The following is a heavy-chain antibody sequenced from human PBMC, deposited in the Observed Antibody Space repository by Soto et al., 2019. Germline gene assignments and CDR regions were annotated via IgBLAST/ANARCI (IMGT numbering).Heavy chain of an antibody. Sequence: QVQLVESGGGVVQSGRSLRLSCAASGFTFSSYGMHWVRQAPGKGLEWVAVIWYDGSNKYYADSVKGRFTISRDNSKYALYLQMNSLRAEDTAVYYCARDRLAYCGGDCYSWYFDYWGQGTLVTVSS. CDR2: IWYDGSNK. D-gene: IGHD2-21*02. J-gene: IGHJ4*02. V-gene: IGHV3-33*01. CDR1: GFTFSSYG. CDR3: ARDRLAYCGGDCYSWYFDY.